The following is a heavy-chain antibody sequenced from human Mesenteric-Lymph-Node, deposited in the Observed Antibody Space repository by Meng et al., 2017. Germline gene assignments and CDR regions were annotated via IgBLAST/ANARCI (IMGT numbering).Heavy chain of an antibody. CDR2: IWYDGSNK. D-gene: IGHD3-10*01. V-gene: IGHV3-33*06. J-gene: IGHJ5*02. CDR3: AKGRRGWFGNWFDP. CDR1: GFTFSSYG. Sequence: GESLKISCAASGFTFSSYGMHWVRQAPGKGLEWVAVIWYDGSNKYYADSVKGRFTISRDNSKNTLYLQMNSLRAEDTAVYYCAKGRRGWFGNWFDPWGQGTLVTVSS.